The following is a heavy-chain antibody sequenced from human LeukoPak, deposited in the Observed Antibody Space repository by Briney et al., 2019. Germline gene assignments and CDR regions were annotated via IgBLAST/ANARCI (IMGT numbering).Heavy chain of an antibody. Sequence: GGSLRLSCAASGFTFSSYSMNWVRQAPGEGLERVSLIYSGGSTYYADSVKGRFTISRDNSKNTLYLQMNSLRAEDTAVYYCARRAGGYSDPYDYWGQGTLVTVSS. J-gene: IGHJ4*02. CDR2: IYSGGST. V-gene: IGHV3-53*01. CDR3: ARRAGGYSDPYDY. D-gene: IGHD4-23*01. CDR1: GFTFSSYS.